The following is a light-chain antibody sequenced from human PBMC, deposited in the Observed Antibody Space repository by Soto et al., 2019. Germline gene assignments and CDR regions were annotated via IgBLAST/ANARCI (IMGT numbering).Light chain of an antibody. CDR3: QQVNSFPVT. Sequence: DIQLTQSPSFPSASVGVRITITCRASQGISSHLAWYHQRPGKAPELLIYAASTLQSGVPSRFSGRGSGTEFTLTITSLQPEDFATYYCQQVNSFPVTFGGGTKVDI. V-gene: IGKV1-9*01. CDR1: QGISSH. CDR2: AAS. J-gene: IGKJ4*01.